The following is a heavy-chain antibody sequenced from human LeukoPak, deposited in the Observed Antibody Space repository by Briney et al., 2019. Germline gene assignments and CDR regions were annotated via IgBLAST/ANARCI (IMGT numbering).Heavy chain of an antibody. CDR2: INHSGST. CDR3: ASQGETVVVPAAQSYYFGY. D-gene: IGHD2-2*01. CDR1: GGSFSGYY. Sequence: SETLSLTCAVYGGSFSGYYWSWIRQPPGKGLEWIGEINHSGSTNYNPSLKSRVTISVDTSKNQFSLKLSSVTAADTAVYYCASQGETVVVPAAQSYYFGYWGQGTLVTVSS. J-gene: IGHJ4*02. V-gene: IGHV4-34*01.